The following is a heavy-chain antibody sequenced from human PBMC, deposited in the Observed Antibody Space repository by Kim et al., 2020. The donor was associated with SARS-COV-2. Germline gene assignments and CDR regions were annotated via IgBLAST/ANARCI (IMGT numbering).Heavy chain of an antibody. Sequence: ASVKVSCKASGYTFTGYYMHWVRQAPGQGLEWMGWINPNSGGTNYAQKFQGRVTMTRDTSISTAYMELSRLRSDDTAVYYCARDYDILTGYSPPGAFDIWGQGTMVTVSS. V-gene: IGHV1-2*02. CDR2: INPNSGGT. D-gene: IGHD3-9*01. CDR3: ARDYDILTGYSPPGAFDI. CDR1: GYTFTGYY. J-gene: IGHJ3*02.